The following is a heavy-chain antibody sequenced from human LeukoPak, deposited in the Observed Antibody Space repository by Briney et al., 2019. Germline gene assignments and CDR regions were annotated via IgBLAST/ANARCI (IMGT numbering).Heavy chain of an antibody. CDR3: AKDLDSTDLYDNAD. Sequence: GGSLRLSCVASGFTFSRYAMNWVRQTPGKGLEWVSLIGANEQRTHYADSVKGRFTISRDNSKNTLFLQMNSLRAEDTAVYYCAKDLDSTDLYDNADWGQGTLVTVSS. CDR1: GFTFSRYA. J-gene: IGHJ1*01. D-gene: IGHD6-19*01. CDR2: IGANEQRT. V-gene: IGHV3-23*01.